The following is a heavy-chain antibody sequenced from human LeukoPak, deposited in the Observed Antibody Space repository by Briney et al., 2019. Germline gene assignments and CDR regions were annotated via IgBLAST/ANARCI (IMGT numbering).Heavy chain of an antibody. CDR1: GFTFSSYG. V-gene: IGHV3-30*02. CDR3: AKDTVPAAPFDY. Sequence: GGSLRLSCAASGFTFSSYGMHWVRQAPGKGLGWVAFIRYDGSNKYYADSVKGRFTISRDNSKNTLYLQMNSLRAEDTAVYYCAKDTVPAAPFDYWGQGTLVTVSS. J-gene: IGHJ4*02. CDR2: IRYDGSNK. D-gene: IGHD2-2*01.